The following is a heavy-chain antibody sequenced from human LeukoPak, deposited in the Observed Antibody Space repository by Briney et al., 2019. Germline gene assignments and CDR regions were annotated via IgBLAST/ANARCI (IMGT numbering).Heavy chain of an antibody. CDR1: GFTFSSYA. Sequence: GGSLRLSCAASGFTFSSYAMSWVRPDPGKGLEWVSAISGSGGSTYYADSVKGRFTISRDNSKNMLNLQMNSLRAEDTAIYYCAKWARHYDIMTGSNWFDPWGQGTLVTVSS. V-gene: IGHV3-23*01. CDR2: ISGSGGST. J-gene: IGHJ5*02. D-gene: IGHD3-9*01. CDR3: AKWARHYDIMTGSNWFDP.